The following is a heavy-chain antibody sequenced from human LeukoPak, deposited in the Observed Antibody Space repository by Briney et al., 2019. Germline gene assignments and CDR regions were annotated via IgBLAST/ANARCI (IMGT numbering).Heavy chain of an antibody. V-gene: IGHV1-2*02. Sequence: GASVKVSCKASGHTXTGYYMHWVRQAPGQGLEWMGWINPDSGGTNFAQKFQGRVTMTRDTSISTAYMELSRLRSDDTAVYYCGRDFRDSLDYWGQGTLVTVSS. CDR3: GRDFRDSLDY. CDR1: GHTXTGYY. CDR2: INPDSGGT. J-gene: IGHJ4*02.